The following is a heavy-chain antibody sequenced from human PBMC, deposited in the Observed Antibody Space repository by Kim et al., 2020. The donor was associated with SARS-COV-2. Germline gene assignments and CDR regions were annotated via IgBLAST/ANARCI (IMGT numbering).Heavy chain of an antibody. J-gene: IGHJ4*02. Sequence: GGSLRLSCTTSGFTFGDHGMTWVRRAPGKGLEWVGFIRSKAYGGTPEYAASVKGRFTISRDDSKSITYLQMNSLKIEDTAVYYCSRVGRWGAATMDFDYWGQGTRVTVSS. V-gene: IGHV3-49*04. D-gene: IGHD6-25*01. CDR2: IRSKAYGGTP. CDR1: GFTFGDHG. CDR3: SRVGRWGAATMDFDY.